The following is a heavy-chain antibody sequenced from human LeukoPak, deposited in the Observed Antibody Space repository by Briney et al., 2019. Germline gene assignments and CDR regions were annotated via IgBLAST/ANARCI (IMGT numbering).Heavy chain of an antibody. CDR3: ARGGRYDSSGYYYFDY. V-gene: IGHV3-7*04. CDR1: GFTFNTYW. J-gene: IGHJ4*02. D-gene: IGHD3-22*01. Sequence: GGSLRLSCAASGFTFNTYWMTWVRQAPGKGLEWVANIKLDGSEKYYVDSVKGRFIISRDNSKNSLYLQMKSLRAEDTAVYYCARGGRYDSSGYYYFDYWGQGTLVTVSS. CDR2: IKLDGSEK.